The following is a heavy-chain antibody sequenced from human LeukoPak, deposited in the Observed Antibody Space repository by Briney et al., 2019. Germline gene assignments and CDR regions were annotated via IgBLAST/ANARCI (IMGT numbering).Heavy chain of an antibody. Sequence: ASVKVSCKASGYTFTDYGISWVRQAPGQGLEWMGWISGYNGNTNYAQKLQGRVTMTTDTSTSTAYMELRSLRSDDTAVYYCARGDSSGYFHWFDPWGQGTLVTVSS. V-gene: IGHV1-18*01. CDR2: ISGYNGNT. CDR3: ARGDSSGYFHWFDP. D-gene: IGHD3-22*01. J-gene: IGHJ5*02. CDR1: GYTFTDYG.